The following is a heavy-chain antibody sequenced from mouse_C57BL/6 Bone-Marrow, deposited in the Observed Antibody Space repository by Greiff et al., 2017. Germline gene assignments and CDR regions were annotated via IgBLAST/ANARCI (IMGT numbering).Heavy chain of an antibody. J-gene: IGHJ4*01. CDR2: LSSGGDYI. CDR3: TRERLRRGYAMDY. Sequence: EVKVVESGEGLVKPGGSLTLSCAASGFTFSSYAMSWFRQTPEKRLEWVAYLSSGGDYIDYADTVKGRFTITRDNARNTLYLQMSSLKSEDTAMYYCTRERLRRGYAMDYWGQGTSVTVSS. V-gene: IGHV5-9-1*02. D-gene: IGHD2-4*01. CDR1: GFTFSSYA.